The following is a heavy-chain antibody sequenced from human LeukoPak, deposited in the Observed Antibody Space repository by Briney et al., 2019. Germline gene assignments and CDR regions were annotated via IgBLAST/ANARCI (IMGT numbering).Heavy chain of an antibody. Sequence: SETLSLTCTVSGGSISSYYWSWIRQPPGKGLEWIGYIYYSGSTNYNPSLKSRVTISLDTSKSQFSLNLSSVTAADTAVFYCARGRYSGFFDYWGQGTLVTVSS. CDR3: ARGRYSGFFDY. V-gene: IGHV4-59*12. D-gene: IGHD5-12*01. CDR2: IYYSGST. CDR1: GGSISSYY. J-gene: IGHJ4*02.